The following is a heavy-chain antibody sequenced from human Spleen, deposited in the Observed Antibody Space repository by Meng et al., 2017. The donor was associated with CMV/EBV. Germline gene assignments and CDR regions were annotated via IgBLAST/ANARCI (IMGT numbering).Heavy chain of an antibody. J-gene: IGHJ3*02. CDR2: ISWNSGDI. V-gene: IGHV3-9*01. CDR3: ATLNIAAAGNIRSAFDI. D-gene: IGHD6-13*01. Sequence: GGSLRLSCAGSGSTFGYYAMHWVRQPPGKGLEWVSSISWNSGDIAYADSVKGRFTISRDNAKNSLFLQMNSLRAEDTALYYCATLNIAAAGNIRSAFDIWGQGAMVTVSS. CDR1: GSTFGYYA.